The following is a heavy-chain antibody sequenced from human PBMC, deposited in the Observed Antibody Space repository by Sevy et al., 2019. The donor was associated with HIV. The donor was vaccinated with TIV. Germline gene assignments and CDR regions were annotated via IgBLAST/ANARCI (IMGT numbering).Heavy chain of an antibody. CDR2: INPKSGGT. D-gene: IGHD2-2*02. CDR1: GYTFTDYY. CDR3: ARVVAPAGIDPYCYDVDV. Sequence: ASVKVSCKASGYTFTDYYILWVRQAPGQGLEWMGWINPKSGGTNYAQKFHGRVTMTRDTSISTAYMELSRLRSDDTAVYYCARVVAPAGIDPYCYDVDVWGPGATVTVSS. V-gene: IGHV1-2*02. J-gene: IGHJ6*02.